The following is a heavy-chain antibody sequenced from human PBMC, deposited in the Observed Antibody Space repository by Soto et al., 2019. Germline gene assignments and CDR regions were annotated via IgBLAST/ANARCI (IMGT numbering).Heavy chain of an antibody. Sequence: GESLKISCKGSGYSFTSYWISWVRQMPGKGLEWMGRIYPGDSDTRYSPSFQGHVTISVDKSISTAYLQWSSLKASDTAMYFCATQLLVAAAGTVWGQGTLVTVSS. CDR2: IYPGDSDT. J-gene: IGHJ4*02. V-gene: IGHV5-51*01. CDR1: GYSFTSYW. CDR3: ATQLLVAAAGTV. D-gene: IGHD6-13*01.